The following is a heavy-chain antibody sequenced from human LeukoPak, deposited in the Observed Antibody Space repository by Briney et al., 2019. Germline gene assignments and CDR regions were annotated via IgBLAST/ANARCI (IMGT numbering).Heavy chain of an antibody. D-gene: IGHD6-13*01. J-gene: IGHJ4*02. CDR1: GFTFSNYW. V-gene: IGHV3-7*04. CDR3: ARGGGMRSWYDFDY. CDR2: IKEAGSEK. Sequence: GGSLRLSCAASGFTFSNYWMSWVRQAPGKGLEFMANIKEAGSEKYYVDAVKGRFTISRDNDKNLVHLQMNSLRAEDTAVYYCARGGGMRSWYDFDYWGQGTLVTVSS.